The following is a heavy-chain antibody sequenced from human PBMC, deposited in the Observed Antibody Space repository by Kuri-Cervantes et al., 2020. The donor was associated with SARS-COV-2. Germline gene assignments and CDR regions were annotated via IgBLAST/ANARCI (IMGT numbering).Heavy chain of an antibody. CDR3: ARGEWELSRRGNYIWFDP. CDR1: GYSISSGYY. CDR2: IYHSGST. J-gene: IGHJ5*02. Sequence: ESLKISCAVSGYSISSGYYWGWIRQPPGKGLEWVGGIYHSGSTYYNPSLKSRVTISVDTSKNQFSLKLSSVTAADTAVYYCARGEWELSRRGNYIWFDPWGQGTLVTVSS. V-gene: IGHV4-38-2*01. D-gene: IGHD1-26*01.